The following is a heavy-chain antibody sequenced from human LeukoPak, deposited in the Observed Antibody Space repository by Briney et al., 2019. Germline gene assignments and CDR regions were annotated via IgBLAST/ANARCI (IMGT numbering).Heavy chain of an antibody. V-gene: IGHV1-18*01. CDR2: ISAYNGNT. CDR3: ARAIPYYDFWSGPSRIWFDP. Sequence: ASVKVSCKASGYTFTSYGISWVRQAPGQGLEWMGWISAYNGNTNYAQKLQGRVTMTTDTSTSTAYMELRSLRSDDTAVYYRARAIPYYDFWSGPSRIWFDPWGQGTLVTVSS. D-gene: IGHD3-3*01. CDR1: GYTFTSYG. J-gene: IGHJ5*02.